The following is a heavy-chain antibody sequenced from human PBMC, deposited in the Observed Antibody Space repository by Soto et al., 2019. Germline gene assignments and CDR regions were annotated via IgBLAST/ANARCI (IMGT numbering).Heavy chain of an antibody. J-gene: IGHJ6*02. Sequence: GESLKISCKGSGYSFTSYWISWVRQMPGKGLEWMGRIGPSDSYTNYSPSFQGHVTISADKSISTAYLQWSSLKASDTAMYYCARQTAEWLVPTRYYYYGMDVWGQGTTVTVSS. D-gene: IGHD6-19*01. CDR2: IGPSDSYT. V-gene: IGHV5-10-1*01. CDR3: ARQTAEWLVPTRYYYYGMDV. CDR1: GYSFTSYW.